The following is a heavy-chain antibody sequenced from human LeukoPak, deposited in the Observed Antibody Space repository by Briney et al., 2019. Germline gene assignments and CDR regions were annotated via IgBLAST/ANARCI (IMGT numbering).Heavy chain of an antibody. V-gene: IGHV4-61*02. D-gene: IGHD6-13*01. CDR2: IYTTGST. CDR3: ARGDSSSWLYYFDY. CDR1: GGSISRGSYC. Sequence: PSQTLSLTCTVSGGSISRGSYCWSWIRQPAGKGLEWIGRIYTTGSTNYNPSLKSRVTISVDTSKNQFSLKLSAVTAADTAVYYCARGDSSSWLYYFDYWGQGTLVTVSS. J-gene: IGHJ4*02.